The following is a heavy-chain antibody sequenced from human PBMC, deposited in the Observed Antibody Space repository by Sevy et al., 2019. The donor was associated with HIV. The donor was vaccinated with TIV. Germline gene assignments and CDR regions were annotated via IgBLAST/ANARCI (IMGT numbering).Heavy chain of an antibody. CDR1: GFTFSLYA. CDR2: ISDSGIDK. V-gene: IGHV3-21*01. J-gene: IGHJ4*02. CDR3: ARPSSGWTAGDY. Sequence: GGSLRLSCAASGFTFSLYAMTWVRQAPGKGLEWVSSISDSGIDKYYADSMKGRFTISRDNAKNSLYLQINSLRVEDTAVYYCARPSSGWTAGDYWGQGTLVTVSS. D-gene: IGHD6-19*01.